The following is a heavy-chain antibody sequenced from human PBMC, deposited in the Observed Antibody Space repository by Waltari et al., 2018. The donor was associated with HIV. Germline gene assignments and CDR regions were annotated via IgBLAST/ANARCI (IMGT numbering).Heavy chain of an antibody. CDR3: ARHFEYSTGWGSVYYGMDV. J-gene: IGHJ6*02. CDR2: IDRGGSP. D-gene: IGHD6-19*01. CDR1: GGSFSGYY. V-gene: IGHV4-34*01. Sequence: QVRLQQWGAGLLKPSETLSLTCAMYGGSFSGYYYWTWLRQPPGKGLEWIGEIDRGGSPNYRPSLKSRATISRDTSKNQFSLKLTSVTAADTAVYYCARHFEYSTGWGSVYYGMDVWGQGTTVFVSS.